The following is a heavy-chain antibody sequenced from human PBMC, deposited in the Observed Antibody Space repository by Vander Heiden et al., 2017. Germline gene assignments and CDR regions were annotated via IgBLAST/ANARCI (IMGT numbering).Heavy chain of an antibody. J-gene: IGHJ4*02. V-gene: IGHV3-23*01. Sequence: EVQLLESGGGLVQPGGSLRLPCAASGFTVSSYAMSWVRQAPGKGLEWVSAISGSGGSTYYADSVKGRFTISRDNSKNTLYLQMNSLRAEDTAVYYCAKGRDWQPHSPLDYWGQGTLVTVSS. CDR1: GFTVSSYA. CDR2: ISGSGGST. D-gene: IGHD2-21*01. CDR3: AKGRDWQPHSPLDY.